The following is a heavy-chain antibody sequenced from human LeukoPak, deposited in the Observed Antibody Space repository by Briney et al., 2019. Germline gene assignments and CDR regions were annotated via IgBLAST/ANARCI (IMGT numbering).Heavy chain of an antibody. CDR3: ARVYCSSTSCYYYWFDP. Sequence: ASVKVSCKASGYTFTGYYMHWVRQAPGQGLEWQGWINANSGGTNYAQKFQGRVTMTRDTSISTAYMELSRLRSDDTAVYYCARVYCSSTSCYYYWFDPWGQGTLVTVSS. CDR2: INANSGGT. V-gene: IGHV1-2*02. D-gene: IGHD2-2*01. J-gene: IGHJ5*02. CDR1: GYTFTGYY.